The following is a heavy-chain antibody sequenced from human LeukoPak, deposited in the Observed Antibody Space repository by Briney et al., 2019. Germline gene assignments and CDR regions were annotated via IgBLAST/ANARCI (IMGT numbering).Heavy chain of an antibody. V-gene: IGHV3-23*01. Sequence: GGSLRLSCAASGFTFSNYVMSWVRQAPGKGLEWVSAISGPGATTYYADSVKGRFTISRDNSKNTLSLQVDSLRAEDTAVYDCAKDGVWGSFAYYFDYWRQGALVTISS. D-gene: IGHD3-16*01. CDR3: AKDGVWGSFAYYFDY. J-gene: IGHJ4*02. CDR2: ISGPGATT. CDR1: GFTFSNYV.